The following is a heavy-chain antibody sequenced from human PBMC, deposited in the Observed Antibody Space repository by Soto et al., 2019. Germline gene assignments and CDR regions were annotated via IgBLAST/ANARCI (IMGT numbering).Heavy chain of an antibody. J-gene: IGHJ4*02. V-gene: IGHV4-61*01. CDR2: IYYSGST. D-gene: IGHD6-19*01. Sequence: QVQLQESGPGLVKPSETLSLTCTVSGGSVSSGSYYWSWIRQPPGKGLEWIGYIYYSGSTNYNHSPQRRVIISVDTSNNRFPLRLSCVTAAASAVYSCARRPRREVAGKGGFDYWGQGSLVTVCS. CDR3: ARRPRREVAGKGGFDY. CDR1: GGSVSSGSYY.